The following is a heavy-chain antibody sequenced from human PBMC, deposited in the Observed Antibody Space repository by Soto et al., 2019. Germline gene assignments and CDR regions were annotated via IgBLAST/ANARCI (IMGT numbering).Heavy chain of an antibody. CDR3: AKCITIFGVVITDYYYGMDV. Sequence: GASVKVSCKASGYTFTSYDINWVRQATGQGLEWMGWMNPNSGNTGYAQKFQGRVTMTRNTSISTAYMELSSLRSEDTAVYYCAKCITIFGVVITDYYYGMDVWGQGTTVTVYS. V-gene: IGHV1-8*01. J-gene: IGHJ6*02. CDR2: MNPNSGNT. D-gene: IGHD3-3*01. CDR1: GYTFTSYD.